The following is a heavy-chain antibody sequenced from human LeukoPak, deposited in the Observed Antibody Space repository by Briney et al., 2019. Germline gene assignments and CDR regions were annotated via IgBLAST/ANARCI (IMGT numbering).Heavy chain of an antibody. CDR3: ARQSSWRGRYCFDP. Sequence: PSETLALTCTFSAGVIRSSNYYWSWIRQTPGTGLEWIGCISYNGHTNYNPSLKSRVTISGDTSEDHFSLQVRSVTAADTAVYYCARQSSWRGRYCFDPWGQGIMVIVSS. V-gene: IGHV4-39*01. CDR1: AGVIRSSNYY. D-gene: IGHD3-3*01. CDR2: ISYNGHT. J-gene: IGHJ5*02.